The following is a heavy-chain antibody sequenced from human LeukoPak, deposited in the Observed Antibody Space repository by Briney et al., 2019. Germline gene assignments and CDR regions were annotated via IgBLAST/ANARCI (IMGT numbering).Heavy chain of an antibody. D-gene: IGHD2-2*01. Sequence: GGSLRLSCAASGSTFDDYAMHWVRQAPGKGLEWVSLISWDGGSTYYADSVKGRFTISRDNSKNSLYLQMNSLGAEDTALYYCAKDFAAAAMPEYYFDYWGQGTLVTVSS. CDR2: ISWDGGST. V-gene: IGHV3-43D*03. CDR1: GSTFDDYA. CDR3: AKDFAAAAMPEYYFDY. J-gene: IGHJ4*02.